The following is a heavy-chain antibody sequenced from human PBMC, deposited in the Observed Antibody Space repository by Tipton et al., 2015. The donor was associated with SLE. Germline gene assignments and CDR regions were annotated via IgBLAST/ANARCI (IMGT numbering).Heavy chain of an antibody. V-gene: IGHV4-31*03. CDR3: ARGGYYGSGSFQH. D-gene: IGHD3-10*01. J-gene: IGHJ1*01. Sequence: TLSLTCTVSGGSISSGGYYWSWIRQHPGKGLEWIGYIYYSGSTYYNPSLKSRVTISVDTSKNQFSLKLSSVTAADTAVYYCARGGYYGSGSFQHWGQGTLVTVSS. CDR2: IYYSGST. CDR1: GGSISSGGYY.